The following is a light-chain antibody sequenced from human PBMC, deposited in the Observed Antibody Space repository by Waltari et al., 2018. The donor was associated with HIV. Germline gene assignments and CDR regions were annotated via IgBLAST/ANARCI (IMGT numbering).Light chain of an antibody. Sequence: DIHLTQSPPSLIGREEDKVVITCRASQNIKTFLNWYQHKYGRAPKLLIAGATTLNSGVPSRFTGSGSGTLFTLTINSLHPEDSATYYCQQSYGTPSFGQGTNLEIK. J-gene: IGKJ2*03. CDR2: GAT. CDR1: QNIKTF. V-gene: IGKV1-39*01. CDR3: QQSYGTPS.